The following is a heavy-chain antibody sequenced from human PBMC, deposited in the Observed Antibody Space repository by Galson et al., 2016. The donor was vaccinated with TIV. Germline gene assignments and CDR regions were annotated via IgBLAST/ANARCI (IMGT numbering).Heavy chain of an antibody. CDR1: GFIFSSAW. Sequence: SLRLSCAASGFIFSSAWMSWVRQAPGKGLEWVGRIKSNFDGGTTDYAAPVKGRFTISRHDSKNTLFLQMNRLKTEDTAVYYGTTELGYCSGGYCYYFDYWGQGTLVTVSS. D-gene: IGHD2-15*01. CDR2: IKSNFDGGTT. CDR3: TTELGYCSGGYCYYFDY. V-gene: IGHV3-15*01. J-gene: IGHJ4*02.